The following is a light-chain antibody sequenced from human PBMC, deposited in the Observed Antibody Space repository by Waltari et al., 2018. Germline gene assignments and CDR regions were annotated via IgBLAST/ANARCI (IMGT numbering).Light chain of an antibody. CDR3: LSPETRGSWV. V-gene: IGLV3-25*03. CDR2: KDR. J-gene: IGLJ2*01. Sequence: SYELPQSPSVSLSPGQTARTTCSGEALPKKNAYWYQKKPGQAPVLIICKDRERPSGIPERFSGSTSGTTVTLTITGVQAEDEADYYCLSPETRGSWVFGGGTKLTVL. CDR1: ALPKKN.